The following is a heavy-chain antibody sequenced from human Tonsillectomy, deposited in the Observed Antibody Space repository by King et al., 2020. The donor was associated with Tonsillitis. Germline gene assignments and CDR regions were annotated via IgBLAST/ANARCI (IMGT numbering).Heavy chain of an antibody. J-gene: IGHJ3*02. CDR1: GFTFSSYW. CDR2: IKQDGSEK. Sequence: VQLVESGGGLVQPGGSLRLSCAASGFTFSSYWMSWVRQAPGKGLEWVANIKQDGSEKYYVDSVKGRITISRDNAKNSLYLQMNSLRAEDTAVYYCARDSGSYSGAFDIWGQGTMVTVSS. V-gene: IGHV3-7*03. CDR3: ARDSGSYSGAFDI. D-gene: IGHD1-26*01.